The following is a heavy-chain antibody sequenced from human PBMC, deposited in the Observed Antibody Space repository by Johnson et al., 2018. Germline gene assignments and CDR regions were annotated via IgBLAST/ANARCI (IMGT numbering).Heavy chain of an antibody. CDR1: GFTFSNYG. J-gene: IGHJ1*01. CDR2: ISYDGNNK. V-gene: IGHV3-30*03. Sequence: VESGGGVVQPGGSLRLSCAASGFTFSNYGIHWVRQAPGKGLEWVAVISYDGNNKYYAASVKGRFTISRENAKNSLYLQMNSLSDGDTAVYYCARAETYFKHWGQGTLVTVSS. CDR3: ARAETYFKH.